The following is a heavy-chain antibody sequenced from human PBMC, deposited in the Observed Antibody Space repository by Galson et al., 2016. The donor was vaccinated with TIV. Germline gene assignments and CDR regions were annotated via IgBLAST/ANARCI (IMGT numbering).Heavy chain of an antibody. CDR1: GGTFSSYV. CDR2: IIPLFDTA. V-gene: IGHV1-69*13. J-gene: IGHJ6*02. D-gene: IGHD5-18*01. Sequence: SVKVSCKASGGTFSSYVFNWVRQAPGQGLEWMGGIIPLFDTAHYAQKFQGRVTITADESSGTVYMELSSLRSEDTAVYYFATGRNTAMDTYHYYYGMDVWGQGTTVTVSS. CDR3: ATGRNTAMDTYHYYYGMDV.